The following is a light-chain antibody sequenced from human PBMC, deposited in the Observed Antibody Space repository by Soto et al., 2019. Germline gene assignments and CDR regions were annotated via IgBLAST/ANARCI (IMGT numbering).Light chain of an antibody. CDR1: QSISVW. CDR3: QQYGGMWT. V-gene: IGKV1-5*01. CDR2: DAS. Sequence: DIQMTQSPSTLCASVGDRVTIACRASQSISVWLSWYQQKPGKAPNPLIYDASNLKSGVPSRFSGGGSGTEFTLTISSLQPDDFATYYCQQYGGMWTFGQGTKVDI. J-gene: IGKJ1*01.